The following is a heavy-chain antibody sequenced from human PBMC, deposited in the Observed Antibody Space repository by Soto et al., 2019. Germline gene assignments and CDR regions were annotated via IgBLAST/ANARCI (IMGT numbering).Heavy chain of an antibody. Sequence: SETLSLTCTVSGGSISSYYWGWIRQPPGKGLEWIGYIYYSGSTNYNPSLKSRVTISVDTSKNQFSLKLSSVTAADTAVYYCAKAPIVGATYFDYWGQGTLVTVS. J-gene: IGHJ4*02. D-gene: IGHD1-26*01. CDR1: GGSISSYY. V-gene: IGHV4-59*01. CDR2: IYYSGST. CDR3: AKAPIVGATYFDY.